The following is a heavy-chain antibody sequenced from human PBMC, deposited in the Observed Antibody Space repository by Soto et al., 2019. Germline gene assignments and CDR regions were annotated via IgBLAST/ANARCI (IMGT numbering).Heavy chain of an antibody. CDR3: ARYFFDSNGYSNWFDS. V-gene: IGHV4-31*03. CDR1: GGSISSGAYY. J-gene: IGHJ5*01. Sequence: QVQLQESGPGLVKPSQTLSLTCTVSGGSISSGAYYWGWIRQHSGKGLEWIGYMHYSGNAYYNPSLKSRVTVSVDTSVNQFSLKLSSVTAADTAIYYCARYFFDSNGYSNWFDSWGQGTLVTVSS. D-gene: IGHD3-22*01. CDR2: MHYSGNA.